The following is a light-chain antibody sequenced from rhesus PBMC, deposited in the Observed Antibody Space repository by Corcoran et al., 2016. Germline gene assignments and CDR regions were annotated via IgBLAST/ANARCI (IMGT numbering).Light chain of an antibody. J-gene: IGKJ1*01. V-gene: IGKV3-40*03. CDR1: ERVCND. CDR2: SAY. CDR3: QQYNSLLPT. Sequence: EIVMTQSPATLSLSPGETATPSCSASERVCNDSAWDQQKPGPAPKLLVHSAYFRATGNPDRFRGSGSRTGFTLTISSLEPEDVVVYHCQQYNSLLPTFGQGTKVEIK.